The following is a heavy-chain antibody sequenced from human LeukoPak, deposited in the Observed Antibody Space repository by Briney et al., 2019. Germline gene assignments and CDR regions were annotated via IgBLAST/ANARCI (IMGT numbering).Heavy chain of an antibody. D-gene: IGHD3-3*01. J-gene: IGHJ4*02. Sequence: GGSLRLSCAASGFTFSSYGMHWVRQAPGKGLEWVAFIRYDGSNKYYADSVKGRFTISRDKSKNTLYLQMNSLRAEDTAVYYCAKVFLEWLQYFDYWGQGTLVTVSS. CDR3: AKVFLEWLQYFDY. CDR1: GFTFSSYG. CDR2: IRYDGSNK. V-gene: IGHV3-30*02.